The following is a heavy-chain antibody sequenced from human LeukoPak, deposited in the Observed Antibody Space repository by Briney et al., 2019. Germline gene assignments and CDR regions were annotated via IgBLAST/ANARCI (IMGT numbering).Heavy chain of an antibody. Sequence: ASVTVSCKASGYTFTGYYIHWVRQAPGQGPEWMGWINPKNGDTNYAQKFQTRVTMTRDTSISTAYMELRRLRSDDTAVFYCARVAGHTLVRARDSWFDPWGQGTLVTVS. CDR2: INPKNGDT. CDR3: ARVAGHTLVRARDSWFDP. V-gene: IGHV1-2*02. D-gene: IGHD3-10*01. J-gene: IGHJ5*02. CDR1: GYTFTGYY.